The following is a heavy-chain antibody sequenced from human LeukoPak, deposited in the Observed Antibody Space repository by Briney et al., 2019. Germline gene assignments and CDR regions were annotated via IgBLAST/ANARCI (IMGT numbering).Heavy chain of an antibody. D-gene: IGHD4-17*01. CDR1: GYTLTELS. V-gene: IGHV1-24*01. Sequence: GPSVKVSFKFSGYTLTELSMHCERHAPGKGLEWMGGFDPDDGETIYAQKFQGRVTMTEDTSTDTAYIELSSLRSEYSAVYYCVTDSRSDGEDFDYWGQGTLVTVSS. CDR2: FDPDDGET. CDR3: VTDSRSDGEDFDY. J-gene: IGHJ4*02.